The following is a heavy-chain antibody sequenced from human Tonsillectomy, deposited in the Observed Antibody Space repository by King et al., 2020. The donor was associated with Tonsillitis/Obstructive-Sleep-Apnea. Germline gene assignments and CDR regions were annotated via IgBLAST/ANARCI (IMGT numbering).Heavy chain of an antibody. J-gene: IGHJ4*02. Sequence: VQLVESGGGVVQPGRSPRLSCAASGFTFSRYAMHWVRQSPDKGLEWVAVISYDGSKKYYADSVKGRFTISRDNSKNTLYLQMNSLRAEDTAVYYCARDGAAAPSSYFDYWGQGTLVTVSS. CDR2: ISYDGSKK. V-gene: IGHV3-30*04. CDR3: ARDGAAAPSSYFDY. D-gene: IGHD6-13*01. CDR1: GFTFSRYA.